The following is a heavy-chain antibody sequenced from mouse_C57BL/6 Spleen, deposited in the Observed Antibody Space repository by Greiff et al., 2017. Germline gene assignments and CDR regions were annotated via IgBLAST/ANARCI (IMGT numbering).Heavy chain of an antibody. CDR3: ARIYYYGSSYVMDY. D-gene: IGHD1-1*01. Sequence: VKLLESGPGLVAPSQSLSITCTVSGFSLTSYAISWVRQPPGKGLEWLGVIWTGGGTNYNSALKSRLSISKDNSKSQVFLKMNSLQTDDTARYYCARIYYYGSSYVMDYWGQGTSVTVSS. CDR1: GFSLTSYA. J-gene: IGHJ4*01. V-gene: IGHV2-9-1*01. CDR2: IWTGGGT.